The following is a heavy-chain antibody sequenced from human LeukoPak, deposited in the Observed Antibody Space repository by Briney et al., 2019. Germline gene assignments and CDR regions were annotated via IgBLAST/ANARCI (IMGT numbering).Heavy chain of an antibody. Sequence: GGSLRLSCAASGFTVSSNYMSWVRQAPGKGLEWVSVIYSGGSTYYADSVKGRFTISRDNSKNTLYLQMNSLRAEDTAVYYCARCGSGSYYYYYYYMDVWGKGTTVTVSS. CDR2: IYSGGST. D-gene: IGHD3-10*01. V-gene: IGHV3-66*01. CDR1: GFTVSSNY. CDR3: ARCGSGSYYYYYYYMDV. J-gene: IGHJ6*03.